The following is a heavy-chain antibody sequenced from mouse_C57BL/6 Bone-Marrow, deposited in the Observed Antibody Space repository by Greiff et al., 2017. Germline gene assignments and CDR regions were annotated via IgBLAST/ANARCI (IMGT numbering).Heavy chain of an antibody. CDR1: GYAFSSYW. CDR2: IFPGDGAT. CDR3: ARGAY. V-gene: IGHV1-80*01. J-gene: IGHJ3*01. Sequence: QVQLQQSGAELVKPGATVKISCKASGYAFSSYWLNWVKQRPGKGLEWMGQIFPGDGATNYTGKVNGKATLTTDKSSSTAYMQLSSLTSEDSAVYCCARGAYWGQGTLVTVSA.